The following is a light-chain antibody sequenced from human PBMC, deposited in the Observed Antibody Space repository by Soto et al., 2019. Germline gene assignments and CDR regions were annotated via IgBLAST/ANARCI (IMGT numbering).Light chain of an antibody. Sequence: IQMTQSPSSLSASVGDRVTITCRASQTINRYLSWYQQKPGKAPNLLISAASTLQAGVPSRFSGSESGTESTLTISSLQPEDFATYYCQQTYSSPWTFGQGTKVEIK. CDR1: QTINRY. CDR3: QQTYSSPWT. J-gene: IGKJ1*01. V-gene: IGKV1-39*01. CDR2: AAS.